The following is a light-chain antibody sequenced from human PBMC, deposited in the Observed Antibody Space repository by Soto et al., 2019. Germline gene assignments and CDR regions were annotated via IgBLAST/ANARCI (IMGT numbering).Light chain of an antibody. CDR2: YDS. CDR1: NFGAKS. V-gene: IGLV3-21*04. Sequence: SYELAQPPSVSVAPGKTARITCGGNNFGAKSVHWYQQKPGQAPVLVIYYDSARPSGIPERFSGSNSGNTATLTITRVEAGDEADYYCQVWDSSSDVVLFGGGTKLTVL. CDR3: QVWDSSSDVVL. J-gene: IGLJ2*01.